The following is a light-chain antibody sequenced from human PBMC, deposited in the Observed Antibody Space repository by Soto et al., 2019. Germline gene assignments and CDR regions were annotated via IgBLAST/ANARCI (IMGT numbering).Light chain of an antibody. J-gene: IGLJ3*02. CDR3: CSYTGSYTWG. CDR2: DVN. Sequence: QSALTQPRSVSGSPGQSVTISCTGTSSDVGGYNYVSWYQQHPGKAPKFMIYDVNKRPSGVPDRFSGSKSGNTASLAISGLQAEDEADYYCCSYTGSYTWGFGGGTKLTVL. V-gene: IGLV2-11*01. CDR1: SSDVGGYNY.